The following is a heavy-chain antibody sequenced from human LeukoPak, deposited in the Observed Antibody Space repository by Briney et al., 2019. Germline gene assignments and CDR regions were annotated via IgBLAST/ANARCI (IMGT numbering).Heavy chain of an antibody. CDR1: GFTFSSYG. D-gene: IGHD6-13*01. V-gene: IGHV3-30*02. Sequence: GGSLRLSCAASGFTFSSYGMHWVRQAPGKGLEWVAFIRYDGSNKYYADSVKGRFTISRDNSKNTLYLQMNSLRAEDTAVYYCAKALIAAAGTFSYWGQGTLVTVSS. CDR3: AKALIAAAGTFSY. CDR2: IRYDGSNK. J-gene: IGHJ4*02.